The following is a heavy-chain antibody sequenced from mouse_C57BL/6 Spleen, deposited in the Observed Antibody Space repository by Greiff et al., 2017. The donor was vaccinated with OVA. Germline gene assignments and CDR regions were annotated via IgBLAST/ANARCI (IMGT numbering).Heavy chain of an antibody. J-gene: IGHJ2*01. CDR3: AREWLLYFDD. D-gene: IGHD2-3*01. Sequence: EVQLVESGGGLVKPGGSLKLSCAASGFTFSSYAMSWVRQTPEKRLEWVATISDGGSYTYYPDNVKGRFTISRDNAKNNLYLQMSHLKSEDTAMYYCAREWLLYFDDWGQGTTLTVSS. CDR1: GFTFSSYA. V-gene: IGHV5-4*01. CDR2: ISDGGSYT.